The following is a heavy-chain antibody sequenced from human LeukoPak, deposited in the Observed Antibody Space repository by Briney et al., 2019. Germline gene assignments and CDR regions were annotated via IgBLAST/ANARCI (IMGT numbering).Heavy chain of an antibody. D-gene: IGHD6-6*01. V-gene: IGHV3-9*01. CDR1: GFTFDDYA. J-gene: IGHJ4*02. Sequence: GRSLRLSCVASGFTFDDYAMHWVRQAPGKGLEWVSGISWNSGSIGYADSVKGRFTISRDNAKHSLYLQMNSLRAEDTALYYCAKDSEYSSLAVFDYWGQGTLVTVSS. CDR2: ISWNSGSI. CDR3: AKDSEYSSLAVFDY.